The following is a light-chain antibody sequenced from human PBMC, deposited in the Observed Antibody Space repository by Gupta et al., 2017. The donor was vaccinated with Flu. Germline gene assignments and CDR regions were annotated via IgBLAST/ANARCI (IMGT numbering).Light chain of an antibody. CDR1: NIGMKS. J-gene: IGLJ3*02. CDR3: QVGDSSSNHVV. V-gene: IGLV3-21*03. Sequence: GKTARITCTGNNIGMKSVHWLQQRPDQTPVLIVYDDSGRPSVIPERFSGSNTENTATLTISRVEAGDAADYYCQVGDSSSNHVVFGGGTKLTVL. CDR2: DDS.